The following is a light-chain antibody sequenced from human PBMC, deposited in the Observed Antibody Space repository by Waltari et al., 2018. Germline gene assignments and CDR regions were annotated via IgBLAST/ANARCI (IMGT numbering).Light chain of an antibody. J-gene: IGLJ3*02. V-gene: IGLV2-11*01. CDR3: SSYAGSDTWV. CDR1: SSYIGYFNA. CDR2: EVA. Sequence: QAAPTQPPSVSGSPGQSVTFSCTGTSSYIGYFNAVSWYQQHPGKAPKLMIYEVAKRPSGVSDRFSGSKSGNTASLTISGLQAEDEADYYCSSYAGSDTWVFGGGTRLTVL.